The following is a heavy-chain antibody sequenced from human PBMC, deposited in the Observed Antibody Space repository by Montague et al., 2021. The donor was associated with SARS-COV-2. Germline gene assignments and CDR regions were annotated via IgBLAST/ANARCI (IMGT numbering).Heavy chain of an antibody. J-gene: IGHJ4*02. CDR1: GGSISSSSYY. CDR3: ARQGRITMVRGAD. CDR2: IYYSGST. D-gene: IGHD3-10*01. V-gene: IGHV4-39*01. Sequence: SETLSLTCTVSGGSISSSSYYWGWIRQPPGKGLEWIGSIYYSGSTYYTPSLKRRVTISVDTSKNQFSLKLSSVTSADTAVYYCARQGRITMVRGADWGQGTMVTVSS.